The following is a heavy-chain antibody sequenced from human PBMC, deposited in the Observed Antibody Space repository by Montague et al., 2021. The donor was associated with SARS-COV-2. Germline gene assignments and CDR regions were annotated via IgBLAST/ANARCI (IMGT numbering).Heavy chain of an antibody. V-gene: IGHV4-61*02. Sequence: TLSLTCTVSGGSISSGSYYWSWIRQPAGKGLEWIGRIYTSGSTNYNPSLKSRVTISVDTSKNQFSLKLSSVTAADTAVYYCARGDRVMVAFDILGQGTMVTVSS. CDR2: IYTSGST. CDR3: ARGDRVMVAFDI. CDR1: GGSISSGSYY. J-gene: IGHJ3*02. D-gene: IGHD1-14*01.